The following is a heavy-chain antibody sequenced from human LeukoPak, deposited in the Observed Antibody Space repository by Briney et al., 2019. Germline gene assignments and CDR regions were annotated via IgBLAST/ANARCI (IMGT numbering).Heavy chain of an antibody. J-gene: IGHJ6*02. Sequence: ASVKVSCKASGGTFSSYAISWVRQAPGQGLEWMGIINPSGGSTSYAQKFQGRVTMTRDTSTSTVYMELSSLRSEDTAVYYCARVLATVTSASTDYYYYGMDVWGQGTTVTVSS. CDR3: ARVLATVTSASTDYYYYGMDV. V-gene: IGHV1-46*01. D-gene: IGHD4-17*01. CDR1: GGTFSSYA. CDR2: INPSGGST.